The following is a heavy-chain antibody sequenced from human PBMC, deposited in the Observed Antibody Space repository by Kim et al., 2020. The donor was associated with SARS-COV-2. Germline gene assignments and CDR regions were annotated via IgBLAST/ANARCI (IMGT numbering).Heavy chain of an antibody. D-gene: IGHD4-17*01. CDR2: INSDGSST. J-gene: IGHJ3*02. CDR1: GFTFSSYW. CDR3: AGETTYDAFDI. Sequence: GGSLRLSCAASGFTFSSYWMHWVRQAPGKGLVWVSRINSDGSSTSYADSVKGRFTISRDNAKNTLYLQMNSLRGEDTAVYYCAGETTYDAFDIWGQGTMVTVAS. V-gene: IGHV3-74*01.